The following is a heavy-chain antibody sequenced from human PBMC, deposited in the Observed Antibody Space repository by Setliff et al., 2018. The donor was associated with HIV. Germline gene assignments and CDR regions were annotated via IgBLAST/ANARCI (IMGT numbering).Heavy chain of an antibody. CDR1: GGSISGFY. Sequence: SETLSLTCTVSGGSISGFYWNWIRQSAGKGLQWIGRIYDSGSTKYNPSLKSSVTMSLDTSKNQFSLNLDSVTAADTAVLYCARGVLITKRVTQTGGYYYYTDVWCKGTTLTVSS. V-gene: IGHV4-4*07. J-gene: IGHJ6*03. CDR3: ARGVLITKRVTQTGGYYYYTDV. CDR2: IYDSGST. D-gene: IGHD2-21*02.